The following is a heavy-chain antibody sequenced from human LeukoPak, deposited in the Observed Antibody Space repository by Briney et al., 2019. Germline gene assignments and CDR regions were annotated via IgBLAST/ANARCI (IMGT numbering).Heavy chain of an antibody. CDR1: GYTFTNYG. D-gene: IGHD1-26*01. Sequence: ASVKVSCKASGYTFTNYGFSWVRQAPGQGLEWMGWISANNGHTNYAQKFQGRVTMTTDTSTSTAYMELRSLRSDDTAMYYCARSPMVGPTRVDFWGQGTLVTISS. CDR3: ARSPMVGPTRVDF. CDR2: ISANNGHT. V-gene: IGHV1-18*01. J-gene: IGHJ4*02.